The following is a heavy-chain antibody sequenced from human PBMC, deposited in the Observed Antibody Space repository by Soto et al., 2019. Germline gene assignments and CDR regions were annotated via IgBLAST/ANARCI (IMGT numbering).Heavy chain of an antibody. J-gene: IGHJ5*02. CDR2: ISAYNSNT. Sequence: ASVKVSCKASGYTFTSYGISWVRQAPGQGLEWMGWISAYNSNTNYAQKLQGRVTMTTDTSTSTAYMELRSLRSDDTAVYYCARRYCSSTSCYNWFDPWGQGTLVTVSS. V-gene: IGHV1-18*01. D-gene: IGHD2-2*01. CDR1: GYTFTSYG. CDR3: ARRYCSSTSCYNWFDP.